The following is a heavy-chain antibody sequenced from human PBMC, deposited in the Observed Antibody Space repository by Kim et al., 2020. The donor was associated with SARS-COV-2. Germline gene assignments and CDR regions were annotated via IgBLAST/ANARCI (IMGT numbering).Heavy chain of an antibody. D-gene: IGHD6-13*01. V-gene: IGHV3-15*01. CDR2: IKSKTDGGTT. CDR3: TTDTSSSWWGNDY. Sequence: GGSLRLSCAASGFTFSNAWMSWVRQAPGKGLEWVGRIKSKTDGGTTDYAAPVKGRFTISRDDSKNTLYLQMNSLKTEDTAVYYCTTDTSSSWWGNDYWGQGTLVTVSS. J-gene: IGHJ4*02. CDR1: GFTFSNAW.